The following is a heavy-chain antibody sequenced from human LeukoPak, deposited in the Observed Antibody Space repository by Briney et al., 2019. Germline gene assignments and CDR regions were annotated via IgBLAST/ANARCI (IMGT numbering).Heavy chain of an antibody. CDR1: GGSISSYY. D-gene: IGHD3-9*01. V-gene: IGHV4-59*01. Sequence: PSETLSLTCTVSGGSISSYYWSWIRQPPGKGLEWIGYIYYSGSTNYNPSLKSRVTISVDTSKNQFSLKLSSVTAADTAVYYCASSSFDWLLPSDYWGQGTLVTVSS. CDR3: ASSSFDWLLPSDY. CDR2: IYYSGST. J-gene: IGHJ4*02.